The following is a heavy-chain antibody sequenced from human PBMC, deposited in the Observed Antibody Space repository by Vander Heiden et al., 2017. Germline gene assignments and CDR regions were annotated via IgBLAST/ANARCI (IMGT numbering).Heavy chain of an antibody. V-gene: IGHV3-15*07. CDR2: IKSKTEGGTT. D-gene: IGHD3-16*01. J-gene: IGHJ2*01. CDR1: GFTSGNAW. CDR3: TTGGGAFL. Sequence: EVQLVESGGGLVKPGGSLRLSCAASGFTSGNAWMNWVRQAPGKGLGWVGRIKSKTEGGTTDYAAPVKGRFTISRDDSKNTLYLQMNSLKTEDTAVYYCTTGGGAFLWGRGTLVTVSS.